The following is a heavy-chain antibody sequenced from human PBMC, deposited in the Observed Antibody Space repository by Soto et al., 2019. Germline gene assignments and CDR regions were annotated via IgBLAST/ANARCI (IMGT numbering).Heavy chain of an antibody. CDR1: GGSVSSGSYY. CDR3: ARKKEGRAPPYYYYGMDV. CDR2: IYYSGST. J-gene: IGHJ6*02. Sequence: QVQLQESGPGLVKPSETLSLTCTVSGGSVSSGSYYWSWIRQPPGKGLEWIGYIYYSGSTNYNPSLNSRVTISVDTSKNQFSLKLSSVTAADTAVYYCARKKEGRAPPYYYYGMDVWGQGTTVTVSS. V-gene: IGHV4-61*01.